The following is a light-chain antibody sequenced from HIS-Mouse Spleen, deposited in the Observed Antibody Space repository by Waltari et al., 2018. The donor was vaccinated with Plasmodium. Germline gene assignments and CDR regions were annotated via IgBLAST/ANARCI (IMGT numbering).Light chain of an antibody. J-gene: IGKJ2*01. CDR2: GAS. V-gene: IGKV3-15*01. CDR1: QSVSSN. Sequence: EIVMTQSPATLSVSPGERATLSCRASQSVSSNLAWYQQKPGQAPRLLIYGASTSATGIPARSSGSGSATEFTLTISRMQSEDFAVYYCQQYNNWPPYTFGQGTKLEIK. CDR3: QQYNNWPPYT.